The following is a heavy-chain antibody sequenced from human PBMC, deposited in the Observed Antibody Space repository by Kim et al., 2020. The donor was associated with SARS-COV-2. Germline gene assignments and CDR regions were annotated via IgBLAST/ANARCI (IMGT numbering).Heavy chain of an antibody. Sequence: SVKVSCKASGDSFSNYAITWVRQAPGQGLEWMGEIMPIFGTTTYAQKFPRRLTFTADGSTNTAYMELSALISEDTAVYYCANATGNVDVWGRGTTIGVS. V-gene: IGHV1-69*13. CDR3: ANATGNVDV. D-gene: IGHD2-8*01. CDR1: GDSFSNYA. J-gene: IGHJ6*02. CDR2: IMPIFGTT.